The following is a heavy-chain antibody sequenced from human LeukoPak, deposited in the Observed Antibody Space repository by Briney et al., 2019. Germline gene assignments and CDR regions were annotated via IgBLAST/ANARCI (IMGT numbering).Heavy chain of an antibody. CDR3: ARQYCSGGSCYPDPGHSPLDY. CDR1: GGTFSSYA. Sequence: ASVKVSCKASGGTFSSYAISLVRQAPGQGLEWMGRIIPIFGTANYAQKFQGRVTITTDESTSTAYMELSSLRSEDTAVYYCARQYCSGGSCYPDPGHSPLDYWGQGTLVTVSS. D-gene: IGHD2-15*01. J-gene: IGHJ4*02. CDR2: IIPIFGTA. V-gene: IGHV1-69*05.